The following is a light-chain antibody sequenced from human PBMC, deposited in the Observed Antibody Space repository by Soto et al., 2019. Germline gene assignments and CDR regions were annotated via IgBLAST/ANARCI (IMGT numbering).Light chain of an antibody. CDR2: GVS. V-gene: IGKV3-15*01. CDR3: QQYNNWPPANT. CDR1: QSVSSN. Sequence: EIVMTQSPATLSVSPGERATLSCRASQSVSSNLAWYQQKPGQAPRLLIYGVSTRATGFPARFSGSGSGTEFILTISSLQSEDFAVYYCQQYNNWPPANTFGQGTKLEIK. J-gene: IGKJ2*01.